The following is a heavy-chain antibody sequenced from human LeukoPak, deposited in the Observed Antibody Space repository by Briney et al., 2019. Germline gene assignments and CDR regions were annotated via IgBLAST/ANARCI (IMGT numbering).Heavy chain of an antibody. J-gene: IGHJ4*02. D-gene: IGHD2/OR15-2a*01. CDR3: ASRGVSGSIDS. CDR1: GFTFSSYT. V-gene: IGHV3-21*01. CDR2: ISSSSSYI. Sequence: GGSLRLSCAASGFTFSSYTMNWVRQAPGKGLEWVSSISSSSSYIYYADSVKGRFTISRDNAKKSLYLQMNRLRAEDTAVYYCASRGVSGSIDSWGQGTLVTVSS.